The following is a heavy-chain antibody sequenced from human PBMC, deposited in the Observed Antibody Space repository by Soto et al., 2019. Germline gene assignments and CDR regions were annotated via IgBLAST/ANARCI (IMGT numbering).Heavy chain of an antibody. D-gene: IGHD6-13*01. CDR2: ISYDGSNK. CDR1: GFTFSSYG. J-gene: IGHJ6*02. V-gene: IGHV3-30*18. Sequence: QVQLVESGGGVVQPGRSLRLSCAASGFTFSSYGMHWVRQAPGKGLEWVAVISYDGSNKYYADSVKGRFTISRDNSKNTLYLQMNSLRAGDTGVYYCAKARLEYSSSPGMDVWGQGTTVTVSS. CDR3: AKARLEYSSSPGMDV.